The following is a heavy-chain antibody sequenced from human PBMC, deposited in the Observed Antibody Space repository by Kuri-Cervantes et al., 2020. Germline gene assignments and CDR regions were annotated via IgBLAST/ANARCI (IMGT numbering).Heavy chain of an antibody. Sequence: SETLSLTCTVSGGSISSYYWSWIRQPAGEGLEWIGYIYHSGSTYYNPSLKSRVTISVDRSKNQFSLKLSSVTAADTAVYYCARVSVAAALDYWGQGTLVTVSS. CDR3: ARVSVAAALDY. D-gene: IGHD6-13*01. J-gene: IGHJ4*02. CDR2: IYHSGST. V-gene: IGHV4-59*12. CDR1: GGSISSYY.